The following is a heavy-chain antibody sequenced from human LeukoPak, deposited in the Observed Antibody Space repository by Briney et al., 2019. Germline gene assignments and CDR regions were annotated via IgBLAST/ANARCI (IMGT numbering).Heavy chain of an antibody. V-gene: IGHV3-23*01. CDR3: AKERLRFLEWLLSPGSFDP. CDR2: ISGSGGST. D-gene: IGHD3-3*01. Sequence: PGGSLRLSCAASGFSFSSYAMSWVRQAPGKGLEWVSAISGSGGSTYYADSVKGRFTISRDTSKNTLYLQMNGLRAEDTAVYYCAKERLRFLEWLLSPGSFDPWGQGTLVTVSS. CDR1: GFSFSSYA. J-gene: IGHJ5*02.